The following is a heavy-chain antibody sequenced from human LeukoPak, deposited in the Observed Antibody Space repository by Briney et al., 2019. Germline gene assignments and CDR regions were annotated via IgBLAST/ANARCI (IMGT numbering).Heavy chain of an antibody. J-gene: IGHJ4*02. CDR3: ARHRSSSSFYFDY. V-gene: IGHV4-4*09. D-gene: IGHD6-6*01. CDR1: GGSISSYY. Sequence: SETLSLTCTVSGGSISSYYWSWIRQPPGKGLEWIGYICSSGSTNYNPSLKSRVTISVDTSKNQFSLKLSSVTAADTAVYYCARHRSSSSFYFDYWGQGTLITVSS. CDR2: ICSSGST.